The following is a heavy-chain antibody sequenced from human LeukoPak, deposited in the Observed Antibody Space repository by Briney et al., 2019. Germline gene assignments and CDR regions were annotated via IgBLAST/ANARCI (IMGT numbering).Heavy chain of an antibody. CDR3: ARDRGTYYYDSSGYYDY. J-gene: IGHJ4*02. CDR1: GFTVSSNY. V-gene: IGHV3-53*01. D-gene: IGHD3-22*01. Sequence: GGSLRLSCAASGFTVSSNYMSWVRQAPGKVLEWVSVIYSGGSTYYADSVKGRFTISRDNSKNTLYLQMNSLRAEDTAVYYCARDRGTYYYDSSGYYDYWGQGTLVTVSS. CDR2: IYSGGST.